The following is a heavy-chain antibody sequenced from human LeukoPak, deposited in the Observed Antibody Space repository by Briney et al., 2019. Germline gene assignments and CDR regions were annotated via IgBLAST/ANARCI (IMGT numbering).Heavy chain of an antibody. CDR1: GFTFSSHA. CDR3: ARDLAGRNY. CDR2: ISSSSSYI. V-gene: IGHV3-21*01. Sequence: GGSLRLSCAASGFTFSSHALSWVRQAPGKGLEWVSSISSSSSYIYYADSVKGRFTISRDNAKNSLYLQMNSLRAEDTAVYYCARDLAGRNYWGQGTLVTVSS. J-gene: IGHJ4*02.